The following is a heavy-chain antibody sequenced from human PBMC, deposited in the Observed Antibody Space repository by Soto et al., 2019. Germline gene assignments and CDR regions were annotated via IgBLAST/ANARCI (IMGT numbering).Heavy chain of an antibody. J-gene: IGHJ4*02. CDR3: ASVTFGGVVLAH. Sequence: SETLSLTCTVSAASFSKYYWTWIRQPPGKGLEWIGYIYFNGNTNYNPSLKRRVTISVDTSKKQISLNLTSVTDADTAVYFCASVTFGGVVLAHWGQGTLVT. D-gene: IGHD3-16*01. V-gene: IGHV4-59*13. CDR2: IYFNGNT. CDR1: AASFSKYY.